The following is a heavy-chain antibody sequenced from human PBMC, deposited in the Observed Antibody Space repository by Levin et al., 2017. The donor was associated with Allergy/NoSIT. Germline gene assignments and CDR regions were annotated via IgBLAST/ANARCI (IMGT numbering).Heavy chain of an antibody. Sequence: SETLSLTCTVSGGSISSYYWSWIRQPPGKGLEWIGYIYYSGSTNYNPSLKSRVTISVDTSKNQFSLKLSSVTAADTAVYYCASLNYGDYVEQGFQHWGQGTLVTVSS. V-gene: IGHV4-59*01. D-gene: IGHD4-17*01. J-gene: IGHJ1*01. CDR1: GGSISSYY. CDR3: ASLNYGDYVEQGFQH. CDR2: IYYSGST.